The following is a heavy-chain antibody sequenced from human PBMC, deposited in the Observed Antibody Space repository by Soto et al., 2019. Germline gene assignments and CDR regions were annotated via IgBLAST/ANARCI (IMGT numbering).Heavy chain of an antibody. Sequence: QVQLQESGPGLVEPSETLSLTCSVSGDSMSNYYWSWIRQSAEKGLEWIGWISAKGTTTYISSLKSRLTLSVDTSKNQFSLSLKFVTAADTAVYFCARDQSGAADIWGQGTLVTVS. J-gene: IGHJ3*02. CDR3: ARDQSGAADI. CDR1: GDSMSNYY. D-gene: IGHD7-27*01. CDR2: ISAKGTT. V-gene: IGHV4-4*07.